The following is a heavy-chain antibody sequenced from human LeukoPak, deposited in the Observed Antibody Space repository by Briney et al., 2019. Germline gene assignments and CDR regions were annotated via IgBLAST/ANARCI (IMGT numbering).Heavy chain of an antibody. J-gene: IGHJ6*02. Sequence: PSETLSLTCAVYGVSFSGYYWSWIRQPPGKGLEWIGEINHSGSTNYNPSLKSRVTISVDTSKNQFSLKLSSVTAADTAVYYCARIHFWSGHFYYYYYGMDVWGQGTTVTVSS. CDR2: INHSGST. CDR1: GVSFSGYY. CDR3: ARIHFWSGHFYYYYYGMDV. V-gene: IGHV4-34*01. D-gene: IGHD3-3*01.